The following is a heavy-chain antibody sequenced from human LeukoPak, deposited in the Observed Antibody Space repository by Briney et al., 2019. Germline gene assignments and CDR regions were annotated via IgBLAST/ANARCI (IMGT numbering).Heavy chain of an antibody. Sequence: GGSLRLSCAASGFTFSGYTMSWVRQAPGKGLEWVSSISSSSSYIYYAYSVRGRFTISRDNAKHSLSLQMTSLTVEDTAVYYCARVSGSPTSDAFDIWGQGTMVAVSS. CDR3: ARVSGSPTSDAFDI. J-gene: IGHJ3*02. CDR2: ISSSSSYI. CDR1: GFTFSGYT. D-gene: IGHD1-26*01. V-gene: IGHV3-21*01.